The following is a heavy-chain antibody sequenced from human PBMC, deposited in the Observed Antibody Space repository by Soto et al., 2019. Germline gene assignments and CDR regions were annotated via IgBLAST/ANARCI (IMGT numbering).Heavy chain of an antibody. D-gene: IGHD3-10*01. CDR1: GFTFSDYW. V-gene: IGHV3-7*05. Sequence: EVQLVESGGGLVQHGGSLRLSCAASGFTFSDYWRSWVRQAPGKGLECVANIKRDGSEKYYVDPVKGRFTISRDNAKNSLYLQMNSLRAEDTAVYYCATSMGRGGNDYWGQGTLVTVSS. CDR3: ATSMGRGGNDY. J-gene: IGHJ4*02. CDR2: IKRDGSEK.